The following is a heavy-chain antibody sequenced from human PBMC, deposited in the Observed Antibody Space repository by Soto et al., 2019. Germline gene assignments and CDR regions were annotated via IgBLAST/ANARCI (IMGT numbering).Heavy chain of an antibody. Sequence: SETLSLTCAVYGGSFSGYYWSWIRQPPGKGLEWIGEINHSGSTNYNPSLKSRVTISVDTSKNQFSLYLEMNSLRAEDTAFFYCAKYTSPPDRAPVDTWGPGTLVTVSS. J-gene: IGHJ5*02. CDR2: INHSGST. D-gene: IGHD5-18*01. CDR1: GGSFSGYY. CDR3: AKYTSPPDRAPVDT. V-gene: IGHV4-34*01.